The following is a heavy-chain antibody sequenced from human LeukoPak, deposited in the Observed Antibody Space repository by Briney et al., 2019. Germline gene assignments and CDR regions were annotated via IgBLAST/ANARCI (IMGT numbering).Heavy chain of an antibody. Sequence: GRSLRLSCAASGFTFDDYAMHWVRQPPGKGLEWVSSLSWDSGSIAYADSVKGRFTISRDNAKNSLYLQMNSLRVEDTALYYCARGYSKFSLSNWFDPWGQGTLVTVSS. J-gene: IGHJ5*02. V-gene: IGHV3-9*01. D-gene: IGHD1-26*01. CDR2: LSWDSGSI. CDR1: GFTFDDYA. CDR3: ARGYSKFSLSNWFDP.